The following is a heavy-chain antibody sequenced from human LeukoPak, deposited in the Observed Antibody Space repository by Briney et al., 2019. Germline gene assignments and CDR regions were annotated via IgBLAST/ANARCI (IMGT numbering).Heavy chain of an antibody. CDR2: FDPEDGET. D-gene: IGHD3-10*01. CDR3: ATAMVRGVIIAPETMDV. CDR1: GYTLTELS. Sequence: ASVKVSCKVSGYTLTELSMHWVRQAPGKGLEWMGGFDPEDGETIYAQKFQGRVTMTEDTSTDTAYMELSSLRSEDTAVYYCATAMVRGVIIAPETMDVWGKGTTVTVSS. J-gene: IGHJ6*04. V-gene: IGHV1-24*01.